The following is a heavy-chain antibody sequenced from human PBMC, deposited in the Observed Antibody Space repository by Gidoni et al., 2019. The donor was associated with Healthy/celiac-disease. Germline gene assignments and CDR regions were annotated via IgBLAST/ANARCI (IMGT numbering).Heavy chain of an antibody. CDR2: ISAYNGNT. Sequence: QVQLVQSGAEGKKPGASVKVSCKASGYTFTSYGISWVRQAPGQGLEWMGWISAYNGNTNYAQKLQGRVTMTTDTSTSTAYMELRSLRSDDTAVYYCARDRIFIVATTEVPLNYWGQGTLVTVSS. J-gene: IGHJ4*02. V-gene: IGHV1-18*01. D-gene: IGHD5-12*01. CDR1: GYTFTSYG. CDR3: ARDRIFIVATTEVPLNY.